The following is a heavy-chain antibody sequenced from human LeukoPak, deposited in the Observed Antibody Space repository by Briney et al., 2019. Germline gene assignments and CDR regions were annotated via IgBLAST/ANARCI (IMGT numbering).Heavy chain of an antibody. CDR2: IYYSGST. J-gene: IGHJ4*02. Sequence: KPSETLSLTCTVSGGSISSYYWSWIRQPPGKGLEWIGYIYYSGSTNYNPSLKSRVTISVDTSKNQFSLKLSSVTAADTAVYYCARHGRIAARWPDFDYWGQGTLVTVSS. CDR1: GGSISSYY. V-gene: IGHV4-59*08. CDR3: ARHGRIAARWPDFDY. D-gene: IGHD6-6*01.